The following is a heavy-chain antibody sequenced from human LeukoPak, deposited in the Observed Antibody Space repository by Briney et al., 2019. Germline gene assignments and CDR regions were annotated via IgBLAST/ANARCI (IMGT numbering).Heavy chain of an antibody. CDR3: AKDGSWSCTD. CDR2: IAHHGSNK. CDR1: GFTFSRNA. V-gene: IGHV3-30*02. D-gene: IGHD2-8*02. Sequence: PGGAPRLSWAAAGFTFSRNAIHLVRQGPSQGVGWVSYIAHHGSNKYYADSVKGRFTISRDNSKRTLYLQMNSLRADDTAVYYCAKDGSWSCTDWGQGTLVTVSS. J-gene: IGHJ4*02.